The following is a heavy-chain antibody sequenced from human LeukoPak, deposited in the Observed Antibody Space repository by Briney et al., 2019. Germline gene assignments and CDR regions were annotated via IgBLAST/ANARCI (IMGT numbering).Heavy chain of an antibody. CDR2: IYSGGRT. CDR3: AKRARPFGGGFDY. D-gene: IGHD3-16*01. Sequence: GRSLRLSCAASGFTVSSSYMSWVRQAPGKGLEWVSVIYSGGRTSYADSVKGRFTISRDNSKNTLYLQMNSLRAEDTAVYYCAKRARPFGGGFDYWGQGTLVSVSS. V-gene: IGHV3-53*01. CDR1: GFTVSSSY. J-gene: IGHJ4*02.